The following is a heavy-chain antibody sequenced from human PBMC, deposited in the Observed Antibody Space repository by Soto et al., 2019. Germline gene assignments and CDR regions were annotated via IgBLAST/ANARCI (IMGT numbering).Heavy chain of an antibody. J-gene: IGHJ5*02. D-gene: IGHD2-15*01. CDR1: GFTFSSYG. CDR2: ISGSGGST. Sequence: LRLSCAASGFTFSSYGMHWVRQAPGKGLEWVSAISGSGGSTYYADSVKGRFTISRDNSKNTLYLQMNSLRAEDTAVYYCAKDSKGYCSGGSCYKEYNWFDPWGQGTLVTVSS. CDR3: AKDSKGYCSGGSCYKEYNWFDP. V-gene: IGHV3-23*01.